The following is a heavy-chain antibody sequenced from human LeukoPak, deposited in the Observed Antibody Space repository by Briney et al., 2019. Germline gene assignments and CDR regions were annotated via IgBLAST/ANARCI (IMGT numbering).Heavy chain of an antibody. V-gene: IGHV4-38-2*02. Sequence: SETLSLTCTVSGYSISSGYYWGWIRQPPGKGLEWIGSIYHSGSTYYNPSLKSRVTISVDTSKNQFSLKLRSVTAADTAVYYCARDSPRPNNWFDPWGQGTLVTVSS. CDR3: ARDSPRPNNWFDP. J-gene: IGHJ5*02. CDR1: GYSISSGYY. CDR2: IYHSGST.